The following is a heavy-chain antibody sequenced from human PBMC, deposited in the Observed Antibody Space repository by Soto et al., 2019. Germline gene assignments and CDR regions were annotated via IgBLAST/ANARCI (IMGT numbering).Heavy chain of an antibody. D-gene: IGHD3-22*01. CDR3: AKGSSGYRPYYFDY. Sequence: GGSLRLSCAVSGFTFDSVAMSWVRQAPGKGLDWVSAIGGGGITTYYADSVKGRFTISRDNSKNTLYLQMNSLRAEDTAVYYCAKGSSGYRPYYFDYWGQGTLVTVSS. J-gene: IGHJ4*02. CDR2: IGGGGITT. V-gene: IGHV3-23*01. CDR1: GFTFDSVA.